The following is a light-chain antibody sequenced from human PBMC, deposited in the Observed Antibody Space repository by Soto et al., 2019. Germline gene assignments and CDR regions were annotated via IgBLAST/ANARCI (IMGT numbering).Light chain of an antibody. CDR1: SSDVGSYNR. CDR3: TSFTSSTTDV. CDR2: EVS. Sequence: QSVLTQPPSVSGSPGQSVAVSCTGTSSDVGSYNRVSWYQQPPGTAPKLIIYEVSNRPSGVPDRFSGSKSGNTASLTISGLQAEDEADYYCTSFTSSTTDVFGTGTQLTVL. V-gene: IGLV2-18*02. J-gene: IGLJ1*01.